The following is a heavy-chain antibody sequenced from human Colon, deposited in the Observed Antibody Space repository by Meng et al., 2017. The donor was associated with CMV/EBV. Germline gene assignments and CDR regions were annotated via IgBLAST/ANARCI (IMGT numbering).Heavy chain of an antibody. Sequence: GGSFSSYSWTWIRQPPGKGLEYIGEISHNGSTYYDPSLKSRVTISVDASKKHFFLSLTSVTAADTAVYYCARGLLTRLRPTTWVDPWGQGTLVTVSS. CDR3: ARGLLTRLRPTTWVDP. D-gene: IGHD1-14*01. CDR1: GGSFSSYS. CDR2: ISHNGST. V-gene: IGHV4-34*01. J-gene: IGHJ5*02.